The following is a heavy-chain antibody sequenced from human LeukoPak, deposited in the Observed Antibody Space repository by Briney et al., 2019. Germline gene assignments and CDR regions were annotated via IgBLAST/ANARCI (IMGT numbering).Heavy chain of an antibody. J-gene: IGHJ6*02. CDR3: ARDGVKHASTYYYYYGVDV. CDR2: IFPILGIA. V-gene: IGHV1-69*10. D-gene: IGHD3-10*01. CDR1: LGTFSSYA. Sequence: GGAVKVSRMASLGTFSSYAISWVRQAPGQGREWMGRIFPILGIANYAQKYQGRGTITADKVTSTAYMELSSLRFEDTAVYYCARDGVKHASTYYYYYGVDVWCRGTRVTV.